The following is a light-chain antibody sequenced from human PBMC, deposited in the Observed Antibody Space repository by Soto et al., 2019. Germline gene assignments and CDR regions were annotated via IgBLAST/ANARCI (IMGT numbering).Light chain of an antibody. J-gene: IGKJ1*01. CDR1: QSVSSSY. CDR2: GAS. V-gene: IGKV3-20*01. CDR3: QQYGSSQWA. Sequence: EIVLTHAPGTLSLSPGERATLLYRAIQSVSSSYLAWYQQKPGQAPRLLIYGASSRATGIPDRFSGSGSGTDFTLTISRLAPEDFGVYYCQQYGSSQWAFGQGTKV.